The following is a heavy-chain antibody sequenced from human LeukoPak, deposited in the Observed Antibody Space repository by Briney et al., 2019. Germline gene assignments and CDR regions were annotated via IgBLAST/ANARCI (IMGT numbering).Heavy chain of an antibody. CDR1: GYTFTSYD. CDR3: ARGGVPLAAAGTYWFDP. V-gene: IGHV1-8*01. D-gene: IGHD6-13*01. J-gene: IGHJ5*02. CDR2: MNPNSGNT. Sequence: ASVKVSRKASGYTFTSYDINWVRQATGQGLEWMGWMNPNSGNTGYAQKFQGRVTMTRNTSISTAYMELSSLRSEDTAVYYCARGGVPLAAAGTYWFDPWGQGTLVTVSS.